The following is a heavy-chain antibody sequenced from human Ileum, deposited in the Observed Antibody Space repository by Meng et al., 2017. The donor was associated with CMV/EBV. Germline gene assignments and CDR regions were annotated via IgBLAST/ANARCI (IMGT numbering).Heavy chain of an antibody. V-gene: IGHV4-34*01. D-gene: IGHD3-10*01. CDR1: GGSFTGYY. CDR3: ARGLASGWPDY. CDR2: ITHSGRT. J-gene: IGHJ4*02. Sequence: QVQLQLWGAGILKPSETLSLPCAGFGGSFTGYYWSWFRQSPGKGLEWIGEITHSGRTSYNLSLKSRVTISVDMSKYQFSLKLTSVTAADTAIYYCARGLASGWPDYWGQGTLVTVSS.